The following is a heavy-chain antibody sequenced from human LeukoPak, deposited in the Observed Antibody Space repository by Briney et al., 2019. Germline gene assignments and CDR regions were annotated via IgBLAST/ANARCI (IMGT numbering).Heavy chain of an antibody. V-gene: IGHV1-69*06. CDR3: ARPLTGSGSYWVAFDI. CDR2: IIPIFGTA. J-gene: IGHJ3*02. D-gene: IGHD3-10*01. Sequence: ASVKVSRKASGGTFSSYAISWVRQAPGQGLEWMGGIIPIFGTANYAQKFQGRVTITADKSTSTAYMELSSLRSEDTAVYYCARPLTGSGSYWVAFDIWGQGTMVTVSS. CDR1: GGTFSSYA.